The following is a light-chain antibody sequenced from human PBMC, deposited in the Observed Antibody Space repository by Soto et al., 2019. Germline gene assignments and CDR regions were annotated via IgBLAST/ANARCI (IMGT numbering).Light chain of an antibody. V-gene: IGLV2-14*03. J-gene: IGLJ1*01. CDR2: NVS. CDR1: SSDVGGYNS. CDR3: GSYTSSNTYV. Sequence: QSALTQPASVSGSPGQSIAVSCTGTSSDVGGYNSVSWYQQHPGKAPKLMIYNVSNRPSGFSDRFSGSKSGNTASLTISGLQAEDEADYYCGSYTSSNTYVFGTGTKVTVL.